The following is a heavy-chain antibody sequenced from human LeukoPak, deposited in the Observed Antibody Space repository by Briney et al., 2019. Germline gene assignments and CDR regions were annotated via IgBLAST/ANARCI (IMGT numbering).Heavy chain of an antibody. CDR3: AKAAGYSTIYWFDP. D-gene: IGHD6-13*01. CDR2: IYYSGTS. V-gene: IGHV4-59*01. J-gene: IGHJ5*02. CDR1: GGSIRSSH. Sequence: SETLSLTCTVSGGSIRSSHWSWIRQPPGKGLEFIGYIYYSGTSNYNPSLKGRVTMSVDTSNNQFSLKLNSVTAADTAVYYCAKAAGYSTIYWFDPWGQGTLVTVSS.